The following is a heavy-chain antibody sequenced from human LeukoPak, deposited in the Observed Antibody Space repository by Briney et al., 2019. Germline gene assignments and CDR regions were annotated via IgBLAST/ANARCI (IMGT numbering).Heavy chain of an antibody. J-gene: IGHJ4*02. V-gene: IGHV1-2*02. CDR3: ARDPSADGVGLDY. CDR1: GYIFTGYF. Sequence: ASVKVSCKASGYIFTGYFMHWLRQAPGQGLEWMGWINPISGGTNYAQKFQDRVTMTRETSIRTAYMELSRLRSDDAALYYCARDPSADGVGLDYWGQGTLVTVSS. CDR2: INPISGGT. D-gene: IGHD6-25*01.